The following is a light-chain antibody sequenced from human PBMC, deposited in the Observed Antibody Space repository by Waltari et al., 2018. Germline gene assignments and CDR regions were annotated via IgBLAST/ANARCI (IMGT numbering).Light chain of an antibody. CDR1: QGIKTY. J-gene: IGKJ4*01. V-gene: IGKV1-17*01. CDR2: HTN. Sequence: DIQMSQSPSSLSASVGDRVTITCRASQGIKTYLNWYQQKPGTAPKLLISHTNTLASGVPSRFSGSGSGTEFTLTITSLQPEDFATYFCQHGHSYPLTFGGGTQVEI. CDR3: QHGHSYPLT.